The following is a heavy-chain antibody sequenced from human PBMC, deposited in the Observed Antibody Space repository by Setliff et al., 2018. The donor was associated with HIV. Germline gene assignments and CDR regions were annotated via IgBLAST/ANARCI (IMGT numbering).Heavy chain of an antibody. CDR2: IIPILGIA. Sequence: ASVKVSCKASGGTFSGYAISWVRQAPGQGLEWMGGIIPILGIANYAQKFQGRVTITTDESTSTAYMELSSLRSEDTAVYYCARDYRTTDILSSGYMDVWGKGTTVTV. V-gene: IGHV1-69*10. J-gene: IGHJ6*03. CDR3: ARDYRTTDILSSGYMDV. CDR1: GGTFSGYA. D-gene: IGHD3-9*01.